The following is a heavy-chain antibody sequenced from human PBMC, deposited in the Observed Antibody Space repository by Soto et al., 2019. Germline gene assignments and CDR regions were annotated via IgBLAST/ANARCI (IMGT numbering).Heavy chain of an antibody. J-gene: IGHJ5*02. D-gene: IGHD6-13*01. CDR3: AKARGSSWNNWFDP. CDR1: GFTFSSYA. V-gene: IGHV3-23*01. CDR2: ISGSGGST. Sequence: GGSLRLSCAASGFTFSSYAMSWVRQAPGKGLEWVSAISGSGGSTYYADSVKGRFAISRDNSKNTLYLQMNSLRAEDTAVYYCAKARGSSWNNWFDPWGQGTLVTVSS.